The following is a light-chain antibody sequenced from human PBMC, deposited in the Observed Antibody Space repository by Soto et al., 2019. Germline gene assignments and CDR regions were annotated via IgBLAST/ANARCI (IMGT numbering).Light chain of an antibody. CDR2: AAF. CDR3: LQHNRYPFT. Sequence: DIQMTQSPPSLSASVGDKITITCRASQDIRNDLGWYQQKPGKGPKLLIYAAFSLQSGVPSRFSDSGSETEFTLTISSLQPEDFATYYRLQHNRYPFTFGGGTKVEIK. CDR1: QDIRND. J-gene: IGKJ4*01. V-gene: IGKV1-17*01.